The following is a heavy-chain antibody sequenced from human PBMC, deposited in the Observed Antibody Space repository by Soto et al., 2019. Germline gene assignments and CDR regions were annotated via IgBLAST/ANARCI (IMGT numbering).Heavy chain of an antibody. CDR1: GFTFSTYG. Sequence: QVQLVESGGGVVQPGRSLRLSCAASGFTFSTYGMHWVRQAPGKGLEWVAVIWYDGSNEYYADSVKGRFTISRDNSKNTLYLQMNSLRAEATAVYYCARDLREEPLQLDCWGQGTLVTVSS. J-gene: IGHJ4*02. V-gene: IGHV3-33*01. CDR3: ARDLREEPLQLDC. D-gene: IGHD1-1*01. CDR2: IWYDGSNE.